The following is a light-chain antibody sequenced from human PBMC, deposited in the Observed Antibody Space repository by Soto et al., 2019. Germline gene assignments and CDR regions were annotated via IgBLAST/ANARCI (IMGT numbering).Light chain of an antibody. J-gene: IGKJ3*01. Sequence: EIVLTQSPGTLSLSPGERATLSCRASQSVSGSCLAWYQQKPGQAPRLLTYGASSRATGIPDRFSGSGSGTDFTLTISRLEPEDFAVYYCQQYGSSPFTFGPGPKVDIK. CDR3: QQYGSSPFT. CDR2: GAS. CDR1: QSVSGSC. V-gene: IGKV3-20*01.